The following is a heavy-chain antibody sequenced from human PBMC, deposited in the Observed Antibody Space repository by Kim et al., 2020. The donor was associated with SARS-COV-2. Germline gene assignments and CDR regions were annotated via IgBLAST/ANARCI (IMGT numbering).Heavy chain of an antibody. CDR3: ARGGGLMDV. J-gene: IGHJ6*02. Sequence: SYIQSAESVKGRFTISRDNAKNSLYLQMNSLRAEDTAVYYCARGGGLMDVWGQGTTVTVSS. V-gene: IGHV3-21*01. CDR2: SYI. D-gene: IGHD3-10*01.